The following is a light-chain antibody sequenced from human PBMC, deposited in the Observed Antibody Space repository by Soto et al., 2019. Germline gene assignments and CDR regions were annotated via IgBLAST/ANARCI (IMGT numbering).Light chain of an antibody. CDR2: DVT. V-gene: IGLV2-11*01. CDR3: CSYADSSSFRVL. Sequence: QSALTQPRSVSGSPGQSVTISCTGTGSDVGVYNYVSWYQQHPGKAPKLIIYDVTKRPSGVPDRFSGSKSANTASLIISGLQAADEAEYYCCCCSYADSSSFRVLFGGGTQLTVL. J-gene: IGLJ2*01. CDR1: GSDVGVYNY.